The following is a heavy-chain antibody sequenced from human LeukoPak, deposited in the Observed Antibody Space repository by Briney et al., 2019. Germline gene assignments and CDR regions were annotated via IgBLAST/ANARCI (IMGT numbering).Heavy chain of an antibody. J-gene: IGHJ6*03. CDR1: GFTFSSYA. Sequence: GRSLRLSCAVSGFTFSSYAMHWVRQAPGKGLEWVAVIFYDGSIQYYADSVKGRFTISRDNSKNTLYLQMNSLRAEDTAVYYCARDPALYYYMDVWGKGTTVTISS. V-gene: IGHV3-30*14. CDR2: IFYDGSIQ. CDR3: ARDPALYYYMDV.